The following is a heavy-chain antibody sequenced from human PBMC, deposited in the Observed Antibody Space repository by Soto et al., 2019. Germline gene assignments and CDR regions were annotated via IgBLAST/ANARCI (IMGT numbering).Heavy chain of an antibody. CDR1: GGSISSGGYY. CDR2: IYYSGST. J-gene: IGHJ3*02. V-gene: IGHV4-31*03. CDR3: ARFSPRDAFDI. Sequence: SETLSLTCTVSGGSISSGGYYWSWIRQHPGKGLEWIGYIYYSGSTYYNPSLKSRVTISVDTSKNRFSLKLSSVTAADTAVYYCARFSPRDAFDIWGQGTMVTVSS.